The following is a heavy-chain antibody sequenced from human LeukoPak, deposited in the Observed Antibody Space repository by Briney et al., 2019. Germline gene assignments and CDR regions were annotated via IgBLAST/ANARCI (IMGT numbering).Heavy chain of an antibody. Sequence: PSETLSLTCTVSGGSISSSSYYWGWIRQPPGKGLEWIGSIYYSGSTYYNPSLKSRVTISVDTSKNQFSLKLSSVTAADTAVYYCARTHSYGLYYFDYWGQGTLVTVSS. CDR3: ARTHSYGLYYFDY. D-gene: IGHD5-18*01. V-gene: IGHV4-39*01. CDR2: IYYSGST. CDR1: GGSISSSSYY. J-gene: IGHJ4*02.